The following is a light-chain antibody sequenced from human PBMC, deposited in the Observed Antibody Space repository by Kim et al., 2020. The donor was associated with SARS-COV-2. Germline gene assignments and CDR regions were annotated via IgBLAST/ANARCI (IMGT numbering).Light chain of an antibody. CDR3: QQYGSSPT. Sequence: EIVLTQSPGTLSLSPGERATLSCRASQSVSSNYLAWYQQKAGQAPRLLIYGASSRATGIPDRFSGSGSGTDFTLTISRLETEDFAVYCCQQYGSSPTFGQGTKVDIK. CDR1: QSVSSNY. V-gene: IGKV3-20*01. J-gene: IGKJ1*01. CDR2: GAS.